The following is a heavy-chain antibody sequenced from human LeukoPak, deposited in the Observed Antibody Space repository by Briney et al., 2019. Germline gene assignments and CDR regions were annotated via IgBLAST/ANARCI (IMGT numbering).Heavy chain of an antibody. CDR1: GGSISSSSYY. Sequence: SETLSLTCTVSGGSISSSSYYWGWIRQPPGKGLEWIGSIYYSGSTYYNPSLKSRVTISVDTSKNQFSLKLTSVTAADTAVYYCARGDSSGHPAFDYWGQGTLVTVSS. D-gene: IGHD3-22*01. J-gene: IGHJ4*02. CDR3: ARGDSSGHPAFDY. CDR2: IYYSGST. V-gene: IGHV4-39*07.